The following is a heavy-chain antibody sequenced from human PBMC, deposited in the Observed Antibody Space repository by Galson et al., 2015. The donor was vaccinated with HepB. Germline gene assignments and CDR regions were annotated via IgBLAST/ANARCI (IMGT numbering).Heavy chain of an antibody. J-gene: IGHJ4*02. CDR2: ISYDESQK. CDR1: GFMFDTYA. V-gene: IGHV3-30*14. CDR3: AGEERRGASYYLDS. Sequence: SLRLSCAASGFMFDTYAMHWVRQAPGKGLEWVAIISYDESQKSYADSVKGRFTISRDNSKNTLFLHMKNLRLDDTAVYYCAGEERRGASYYLDSWGQGTLVTVSA. D-gene: IGHD1-1*01.